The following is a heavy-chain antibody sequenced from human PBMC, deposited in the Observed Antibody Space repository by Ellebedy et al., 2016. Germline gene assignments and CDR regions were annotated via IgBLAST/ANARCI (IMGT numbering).Heavy chain of an antibody. CDR3: ARELSYRDWYGRRGVCDL. V-gene: IGHV3-21*01. Sequence: GESLKISCVASGFTFNSYTMNWVRQAPGRGPEWVSSISSSSRHIFYADSVKGRFTISRDNAKNSMDLQMNSLRADDTALYFCARELSYRDWYGRRGVCDLWGQGTLVSVTS. J-gene: IGHJ5*02. CDR1: GFTFNSYT. D-gene: IGHD3-10*01. CDR2: ISSSSRHI.